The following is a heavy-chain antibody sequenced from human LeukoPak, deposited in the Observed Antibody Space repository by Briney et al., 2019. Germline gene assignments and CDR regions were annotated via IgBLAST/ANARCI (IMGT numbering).Heavy chain of an antibody. CDR3: ATSATGDYYYGMDV. CDR2: ISSSGSTI. V-gene: IGHV3-11*01. J-gene: IGHJ6*02. Sequence: GGSLRLSCAASGFTFSDYYMSWIRQAPGKGLEWVSYISSSGSTIYYADSVKGRFTISRDNAKNSLYLLMNSLRAEDTAVYYCATSATGDYYYGMDVWGQGTTVTVSS. D-gene: IGHD3-10*01. CDR1: GFTFSDYY.